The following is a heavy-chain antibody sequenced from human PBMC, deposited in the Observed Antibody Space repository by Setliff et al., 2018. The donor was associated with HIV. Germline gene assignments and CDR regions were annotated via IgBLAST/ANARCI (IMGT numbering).Heavy chain of an antibody. V-gene: IGHV4-59*11. CDR2: FYYRGST. CDR1: GVSIDTHY. CDR3: ASGYSSSSYFDY. Sequence: PSETLSLTCTVSGVSIDTHYWSWIRQSPGKGLEWIGHFYYRGSTRYNPSLRSRVTISGDMSKNQFSLKLHSMAAADTAVYFCASGYSSSSYFDYWGQGSLVTVSS. J-gene: IGHJ4*02. D-gene: IGHD6-6*01.